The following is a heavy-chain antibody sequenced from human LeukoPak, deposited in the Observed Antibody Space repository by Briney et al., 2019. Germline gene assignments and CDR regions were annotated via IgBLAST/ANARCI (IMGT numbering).Heavy chain of an antibody. Sequence: SETLSLTCTVSGGSISSYYWTWIRQPPGKALEWIGHIYYSGRTNYNPSLKSRVTISVDRSKTQFFLKLSSVAAADTAVYFCARLSNYNILTGNSWFDSWGQGTLVTVSS. CDR3: ARLSNYNILTGNSWFDS. CDR1: GGSISSYY. D-gene: IGHD3-9*01. V-gene: IGHV4-59*08. J-gene: IGHJ5*01. CDR2: IYYSGRT.